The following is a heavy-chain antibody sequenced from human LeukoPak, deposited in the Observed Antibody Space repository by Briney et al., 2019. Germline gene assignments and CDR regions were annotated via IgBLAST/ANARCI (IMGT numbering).Heavy chain of an antibody. D-gene: IGHD6-19*01. CDR1: GGTFSSYA. V-gene: IGHV1-69*13. J-gene: IGHJ6*02. CDR3: ARDTSGWYLNYYYYGMDV. Sequence: ASVKVSCKASGGTFSSYAISWVRQAPGQGLEWMGGIIPIFGTANYAQKFQGRVTITADESTSTAYMELSSLRSEDTAVYYCARDTSGWYLNYYYYGMDVWGQGTTVTVSS. CDR2: IIPIFGTA.